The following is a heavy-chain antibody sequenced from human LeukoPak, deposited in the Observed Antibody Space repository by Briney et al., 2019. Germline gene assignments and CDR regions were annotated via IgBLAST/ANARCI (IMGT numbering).Heavy chain of an antibody. CDR3: AIVGATTSDY. V-gene: IGHV3-21*01. J-gene: IGHJ4*02. Sequence: AGGSLRLSCAASGFTFSSYSMNWVRQAPGKGLEWVSSISSSSSYIYYADSVKGRFTISRDNAKNSLYLQMNSLRDEDTAVYYCAIVGATTSDYWGQGTLVTVSS. CDR2: ISSSSSYI. D-gene: IGHD1-26*01. CDR1: GFTFSSYS.